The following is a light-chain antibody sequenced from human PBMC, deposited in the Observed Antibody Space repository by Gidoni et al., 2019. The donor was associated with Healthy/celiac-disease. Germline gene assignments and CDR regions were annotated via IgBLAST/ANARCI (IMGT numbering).Light chain of an antibody. V-gene: IGLV2-14*01. Sequence: ALTQPASVSGSPGQSITISCTGTSSDVGGYNYVSWYQQHPGKAPKLMIYEVSNRPSGVSNRFSGSKSGNTASLTISGLQAEDESDYYCSSYTSSSTLVFGGGTKLTVL. J-gene: IGLJ2*01. CDR2: EVS. CDR1: SSDVGGYNY. CDR3: SSYTSSSTLV.